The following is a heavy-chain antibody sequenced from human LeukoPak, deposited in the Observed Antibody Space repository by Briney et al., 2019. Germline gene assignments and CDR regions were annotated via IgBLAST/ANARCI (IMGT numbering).Heavy chain of an antibody. D-gene: IGHD6-13*01. CDR1: GFTFSSYA. CDR3: ARGADGSSSSESEWFDP. CDR2: ISGSGGST. J-gene: IGHJ5*02. V-gene: IGHV3-23*01. Sequence: PGGSLRLSCAASGFTFSSYAMSWVRQAPGKGLEWVSAISGSGGSTYYADSVKGRFTISRDNSKNTLYLQMNSLRAEDTAVYYCARGADGSSSSESEWFDPWGQGTLVTVSS.